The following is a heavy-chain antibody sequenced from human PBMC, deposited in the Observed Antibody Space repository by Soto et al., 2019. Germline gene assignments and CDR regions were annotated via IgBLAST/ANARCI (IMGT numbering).Heavy chain of an antibody. CDR2: IDWDDDK. CDR1: GFSLSTSGMC. V-gene: IGHV2-70*01. D-gene: IGHD3-3*01. CDR3: ARNPTIFGVVRGYYYYGMDV. J-gene: IGHJ6*02. Sequence: SGPTLVNPTQTLTLTCTFSGFSLSTSGMCVSWIRQPPGKALEWLALIDWDDDKYYSTSLKTRLTISKDTSKNQVVLTMTNMDPVDTATYYCARNPTIFGVVRGYYYYGMDVWGQGTTVTVSS.